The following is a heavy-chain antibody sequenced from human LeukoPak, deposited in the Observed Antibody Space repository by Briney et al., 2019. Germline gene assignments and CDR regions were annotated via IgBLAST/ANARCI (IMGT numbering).Heavy chain of an antibody. CDR2: ISAYNGDT. D-gene: IGHD2-15*01. CDR1: GYTFTRYG. CDR3: ARRYCSGGSCIPDY. V-gene: IGHV1-18*01. J-gene: IGHJ4*02. Sequence: ASVKVSCKASGYTFTRYGISWVRQAPGQGLEWMGWISAYNGDTNYAQKLQDRVTMTTDTSTNTAYMELSGLTSDDTAVYYCARRYCSGGSCIPDYWGQGTLVTVSS.